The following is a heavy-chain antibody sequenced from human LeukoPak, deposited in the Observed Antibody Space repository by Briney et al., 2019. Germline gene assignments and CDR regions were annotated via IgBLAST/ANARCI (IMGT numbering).Heavy chain of an antibody. V-gene: IGHV3-21*06. CDR1: GFTFSNYN. CDR2: ISSRGSYT. J-gene: IGHJ3*02. CDR3: ARENGANRRAFDI. D-gene: IGHD4/OR15-4a*01. Sequence: KPGGSLRLSCAASGFTFSNYNMNWVRQAPGKGLEWVSYISSRGSYTYYADSVKGRFTISRDNAKNSLYLQMNSLRAEDTAVYYCARENGANRRAFDIWGQGTRVTVSS.